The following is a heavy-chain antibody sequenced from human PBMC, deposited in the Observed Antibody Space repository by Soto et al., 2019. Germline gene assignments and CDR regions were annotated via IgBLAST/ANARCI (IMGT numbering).Heavy chain of an antibody. D-gene: IGHD2-15*01. CDR2: IYYSGST. V-gene: IGHV4-39*02. CDR3: ASHTPAISISDH. Sequence: QLQLQESGPGLVKPSETLSLTCTVSGGSISSSSYYWGWIRQPPGKGLEWIGSIYYSGSTYYNPSPKSRLTISVETSQNHFSLQLSSVTAADTAVYYCASHTPAISISDHWGQGTLVTVSS. J-gene: IGHJ4*02. CDR1: GGSISSSSYY.